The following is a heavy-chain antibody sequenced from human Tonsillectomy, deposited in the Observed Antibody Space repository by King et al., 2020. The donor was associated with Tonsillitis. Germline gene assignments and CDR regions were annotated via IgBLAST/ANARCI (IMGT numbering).Heavy chain of an antibody. CDR2: INPNSGGT. Sequence: VQLVESGAEVKKPGASVKVSCKASGYTFTGYYIHWVRQAPGQGLEWMGWINPNSGGTNYAQKFQGRVTMTRDTSISTAYMELSRLRSDDTAVYYCARAYDFWSGYYLNWFDPWGQGTLVTVSS. CDR1: GYTFTGYY. D-gene: IGHD3-3*01. CDR3: ARAYDFWSGYYLNWFDP. V-gene: IGHV1-2*02. J-gene: IGHJ5*02.